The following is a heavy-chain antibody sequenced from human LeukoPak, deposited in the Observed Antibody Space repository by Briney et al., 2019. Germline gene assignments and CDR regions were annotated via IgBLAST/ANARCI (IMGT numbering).Heavy chain of an antibody. Sequence: ASVTVSCAASGYTITSYDINWVRQATGQGLEWMGWMNPNSGNTGYAQKFQGRVTMTRNTSISTAYMELSSLRSEDTAVYYCASWAYYYDSSDDYWGQGTLVTVSS. J-gene: IGHJ4*02. D-gene: IGHD3-22*01. CDR1: GYTITSYD. CDR3: ASWAYYYDSSDDY. V-gene: IGHV1-8*01. CDR2: MNPNSGNT.